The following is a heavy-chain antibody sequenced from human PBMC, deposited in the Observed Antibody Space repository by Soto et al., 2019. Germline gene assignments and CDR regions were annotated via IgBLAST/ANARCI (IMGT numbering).Heavy chain of an antibody. CDR1: GDSISGSPYF. D-gene: IGHD6-13*01. Sequence: QVQLQESGPGLVMPSETLSLTCTVSGDSISGSPYFWGWIRQPPGKRLEWIGSIFYDGYTLYTPSLKSRVTLSVDTSKNQFSLKLTSVAAADTAMYFCARLQAAVPHYWGQGILVTVSS. V-gene: IGHV4-39*01. CDR3: ARLQAAVPHY. CDR2: IFYDGYT. J-gene: IGHJ4*02.